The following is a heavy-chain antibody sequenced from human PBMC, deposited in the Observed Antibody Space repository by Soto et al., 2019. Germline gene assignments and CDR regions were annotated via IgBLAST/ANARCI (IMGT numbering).Heavy chain of an antibody. Sequence: GGSLRLSCAASGFTFSSYAMSWVRQAPGKGLEWVSAISGSGGSTYYADSVKGRFTISRDNSKNTLYLQMNSLRAEDTAVYYCGGTVDTMVRGALYYYYYMDVWGKGTTVTVSS. CDR2: ISGSGGST. J-gene: IGHJ6*03. CDR3: GGTVDTMVRGALYYYYYMDV. CDR1: GFTFSSYA. D-gene: IGHD3-10*01. V-gene: IGHV3-23*01.